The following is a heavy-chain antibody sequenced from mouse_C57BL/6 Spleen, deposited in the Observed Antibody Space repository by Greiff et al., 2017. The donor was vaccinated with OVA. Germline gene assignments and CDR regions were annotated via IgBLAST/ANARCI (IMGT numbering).Heavy chain of an antibody. Sequence: EVQLQQSGAELVRPGASVKLSCTASGFTFTDDYMHWVKQRPEQGLEWIGWIDPENGDTEYASKFQGKATITADTSSNTAYLQLSSLTSEDTAVYYCTTLNTTVVATDYWGQGTTLTVSS. V-gene: IGHV14-4*01. CDR1: GFTFTDDY. CDR3: TTLNTTVVATDY. D-gene: IGHD1-1*01. CDR2: IDPENGDT. J-gene: IGHJ2*01.